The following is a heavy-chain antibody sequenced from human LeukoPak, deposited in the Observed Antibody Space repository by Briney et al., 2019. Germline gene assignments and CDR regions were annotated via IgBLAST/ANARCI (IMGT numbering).Heavy chain of an antibody. CDR2: ISGSGGCT. D-gene: IGHD7-27*01. CDR1: GFTFSSYA. CDR3: AKGPNWGDHWYFDL. V-gene: IGHV3-23*01. J-gene: IGHJ2*01. Sequence: GGSLRLSCAASGFTFSSYAMSWVRQAPGKGLEWVSAISGSGGCTYYADSVKGRFTISRDNSKNTLYLQMNSLRAEDTAVYYCAKGPNWGDHWYFDLWGRGTLVTVSS.